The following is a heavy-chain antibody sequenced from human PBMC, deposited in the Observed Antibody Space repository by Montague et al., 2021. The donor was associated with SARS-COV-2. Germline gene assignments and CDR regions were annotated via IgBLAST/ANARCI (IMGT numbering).Heavy chain of an antibody. CDR1: GFSLSTSGMC. J-gene: IGHJ6*02. Sequence: PALVKPTQTLTLTCTFSGFSLSTSGMCVSWIRQPPGKALEWLARIDWDDDKYYSTPLKTRLTISKDTSKNQVVLTMTNMDPVDAATYYCARRTYDILTGYDDGMDIWGQGTTVTVSS. V-gene: IGHV2-70*11. D-gene: IGHD3-9*01. CDR3: ARRTYDILTGYDDGMDI. CDR2: IDWDDDK.